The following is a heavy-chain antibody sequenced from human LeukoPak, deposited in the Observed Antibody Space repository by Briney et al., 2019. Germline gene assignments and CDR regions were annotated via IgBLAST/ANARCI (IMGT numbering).Heavy chain of an antibody. Sequence: SETLSLTCTVSGGSVSSYYWSWIRQPPGKGLEWIGYIYYSGSTNYNPSLKSRVTISVDTSKNQFSLKLSSVTAADTAVYYCASHPYYYDSSASFDYWGQGTLVTVSS. V-gene: IGHV4-59*08. CDR2: IYYSGST. CDR1: GGSVSSYY. CDR3: ASHPYYYDSSASFDY. D-gene: IGHD3-22*01. J-gene: IGHJ4*02.